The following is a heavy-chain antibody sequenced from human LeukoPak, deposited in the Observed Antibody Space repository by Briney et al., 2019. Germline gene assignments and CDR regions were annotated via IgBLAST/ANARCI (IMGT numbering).Heavy chain of an antibody. J-gene: IGHJ4*02. D-gene: IGHD1-26*01. CDR3: AKDYSGSYYASGVDY. Sequence: GGSLRLSCAASGFAFTSYWMTWVRQAPGKGLECVATIKADGSEKYYVDSVKGRFAVSRDNAKNSLYLQMNSLRAEDTAVYYCAKDYSGSYYASGVDYWGQGTLVTVSS. CDR1: GFAFTSYW. V-gene: IGHV3-7*01. CDR2: IKADGSEK.